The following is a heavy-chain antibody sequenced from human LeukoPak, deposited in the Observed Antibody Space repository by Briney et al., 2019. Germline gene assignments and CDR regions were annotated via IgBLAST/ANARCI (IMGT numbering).Heavy chain of an antibody. J-gene: IGHJ4*02. V-gene: IGHV4-30-4*01. CDR2: IYYSGST. D-gene: IGHD4-23*01. Sequence: SETLSLACTVSGGSISSGDYYWSWIRQPPGKGLEWIGYIYYSGSTYYNPSLKSRVTISVDTSKNQFSLKLSSVTAADTAVYYCARDLLNEGNHLDYWGQGTLVTVSS. CDR1: GGSISSGDYY. CDR3: ARDLLNEGNHLDY.